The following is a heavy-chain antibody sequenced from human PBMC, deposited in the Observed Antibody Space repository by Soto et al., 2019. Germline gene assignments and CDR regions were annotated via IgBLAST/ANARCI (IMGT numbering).Heavy chain of an antibody. CDR1: GVSIGSNYY. D-gene: IGHD6-19*01. CDR2: MSHIGSV. Sequence: QVLLQESGPGLVQPSGPLALSCVVSGVSIGSNYYWGWVRQSPGEGLEWFGDMSHIGSVNYNPALQRRDTISMDKSQNQFSLKLNSVTAAATAVYYCARSLGWYAIDYWGQGTLVIVSS. J-gene: IGHJ4*02. V-gene: IGHV4-4*02. CDR3: ARSLGWYAIDY.